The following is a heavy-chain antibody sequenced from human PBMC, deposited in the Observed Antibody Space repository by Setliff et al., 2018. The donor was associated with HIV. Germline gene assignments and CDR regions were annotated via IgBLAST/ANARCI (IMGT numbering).Heavy chain of an antibody. V-gene: IGHV3-23*01. D-gene: IGHD2-15*01. CDR1: GFSFRSYA. J-gene: IGHJ6*02. Sequence: PGGSLRLPCAASGFSFRSYAVSWVRQAPGKGREWVSVISGSGDSTFYADSLKGRFTISRDNSKNTLYLQMNSLRAEDTAVYYCAKTLPTLYPPHDYYFAMDVWGQGTTVTVSS. CDR2: ISGSGDST. CDR3: AKTLPTLYPPHDYYFAMDV.